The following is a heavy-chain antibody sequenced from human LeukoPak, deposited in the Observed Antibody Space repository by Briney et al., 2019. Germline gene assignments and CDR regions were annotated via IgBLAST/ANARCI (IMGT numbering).Heavy chain of an antibody. CDR2: FDPEDGET. CDR1: GYTLTELS. D-gene: IGHD3-22*01. CDR3: GTRRHEGKWLLYYYGMDV. J-gene: IGHJ6*02. Sequence: ASVKVSCKVSGYTLTELSMHLVRQAPGKGLEWMGGFDPEDGETIYAQKFQGRVTMTEDTSTDTAYMELSSLRSEDTAVYYCGTRRHEGKWLLYYYGMDVWGQGTTVTVSS. V-gene: IGHV1-24*01.